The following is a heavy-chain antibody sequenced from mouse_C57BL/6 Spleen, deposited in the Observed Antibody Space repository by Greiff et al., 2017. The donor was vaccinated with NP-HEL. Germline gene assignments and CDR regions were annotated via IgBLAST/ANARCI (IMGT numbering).Heavy chain of an antibody. J-gene: IGHJ1*03. V-gene: IGHV3-6*01. CDR3: ARPYYYGSSYGWYFDV. Sequence: EVQLMESGPGLVKPSQSLSLTCSVTGYSITSGYYWNWIRQFPGNKLEWMGYISYDGSNNYNPSLKNRISITRDTSKNQFFLKLNSVTTEDTATYYCARPYYYGSSYGWYFDVWGTGTTVTVSS. CDR2: ISYDGSN. CDR1: GYSITSGYY. D-gene: IGHD1-1*01.